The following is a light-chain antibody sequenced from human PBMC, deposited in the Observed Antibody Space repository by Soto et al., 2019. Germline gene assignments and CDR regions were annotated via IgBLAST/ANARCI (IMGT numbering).Light chain of an antibody. CDR1: SSDVGGYDY. CDR2: DVT. V-gene: IGLV2-14*01. CDR3: SSHTGGSTYV. J-gene: IGLJ1*01. Sequence: QSVLIQSASVSGSPGQSITISCTGTSSDVGGYDYVSWYQQHPGKAPKLMIYDVTNRPSGVSNRFSGSKSGNTASLTISGLQAEDEADYYCSSHTGGSTYVFGTGTKVTVL.